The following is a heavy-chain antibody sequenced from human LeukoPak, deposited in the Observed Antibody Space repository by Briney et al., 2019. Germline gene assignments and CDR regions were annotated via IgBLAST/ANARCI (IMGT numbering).Heavy chain of an antibody. CDR2: IYPGDSNT. CDR3: ARVPYYDSSGYYLDY. D-gene: IGHD3-22*01. J-gene: IGHJ4*02. Sequence: GESLKISCKGSGYGFTTYWIGWVRQMPGKGLEWMGIIYPGDSNTRYRPSFEGQVTISADKSISTAYLQWSSLKASDTAMYYCARVPYYDSSGYYLDYWGQGTLVTVSS. CDR1: GYGFTTYW. V-gene: IGHV5-51*01.